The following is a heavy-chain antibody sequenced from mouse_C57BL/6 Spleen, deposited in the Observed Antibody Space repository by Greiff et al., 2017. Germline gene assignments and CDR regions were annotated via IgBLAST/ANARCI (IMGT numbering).Heavy chain of an antibody. CDR2: IYPRSGNT. J-gene: IGHJ3*01. V-gene: IGHV1-81*01. Sequence: VQLVESGAELARPGASVKLSCKASGYTFTSYGISWVKQRTGQGLEWIGEIYPRSGNTYYNEKFKGKATLTADKSSSTAYMELRSLTSEDSAVYFCARGRIYDGYYSFAYWGQGTLVTVSA. D-gene: IGHD2-3*01. CDR3: ARGRIYDGYYSFAY. CDR1: GYTFTSYG.